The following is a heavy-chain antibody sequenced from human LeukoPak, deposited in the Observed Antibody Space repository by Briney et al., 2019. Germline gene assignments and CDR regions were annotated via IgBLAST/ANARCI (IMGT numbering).Heavy chain of an antibody. V-gene: IGHV4-59*01. Sequence: SETLSLTCAVYGGSFSGYYWSWIRQPPGKGLEWIGSMYYSGSTNYNPSLKSRATISEDTSKKQFSLKLSSVTAADTAVYYCARAGYDTSGFWYFDLWGRGTLVTVSS. CDR1: GGSFSGYY. CDR2: MYYSGST. J-gene: IGHJ2*01. CDR3: ARAGYDTSGFWYFDL. D-gene: IGHD3-22*01.